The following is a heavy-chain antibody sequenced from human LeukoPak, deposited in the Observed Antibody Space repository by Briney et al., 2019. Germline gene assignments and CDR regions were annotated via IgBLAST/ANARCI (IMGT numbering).Heavy chain of an antibody. CDR1: GLTVSSNY. CDR3: ARERYFATGMDV. D-gene: IGHD3-9*01. J-gene: IGHJ6*02. Sequence: PGGSLRLSCVASGLTVSSNYMSWVRQAPGKGLEWVAVIWYDGSNKYYADSVKGRFTISRDNSKNTLYLQMNSLRAEDTAVYYCARERYFATGMDVWGQGTTVTVSS. CDR2: IWYDGSNK. V-gene: IGHV3-33*01.